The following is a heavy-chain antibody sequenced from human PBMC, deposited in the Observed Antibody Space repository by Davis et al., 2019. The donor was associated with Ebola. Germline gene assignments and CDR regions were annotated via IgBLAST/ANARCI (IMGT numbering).Heavy chain of an antibody. J-gene: IGHJ6*04. CDR2: ISRSGGNT. Sequence: GESLKISCAASGFTLSSNAMNWVRQAPGKGLEWVSGISRSGGNTYYADSVKGRFTISRDNSKSTLYLQMNSLRAEDTAVYYCARAVGCSSTSCLYYYYGMDVWGKGTTVTVSS. D-gene: IGHD2-2*01. V-gene: IGHV3-23*01. CDR1: GFTLSSNA. CDR3: ARAVGCSSTSCLYYYYGMDV.